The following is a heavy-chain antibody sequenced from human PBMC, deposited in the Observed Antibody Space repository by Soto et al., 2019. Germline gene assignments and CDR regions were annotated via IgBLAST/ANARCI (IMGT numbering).Heavy chain of an antibody. V-gene: IGHV1-69*01. CDR2: LLPVFGTP. J-gene: IGHJ4*02. CDR1: GGTFRTYA. CDR3: ARSESRDGYNQDYYFDY. D-gene: IGHD3-10*01. Sequence: QVQLVQSGPEVKKPGSSVKDSCRSSGGTFRTYAISWVRQAPGQGLEWMGWLLPVFGTPAYAQRFQGRVTITADESSSTSYMELTGLRSDDTAVYYCARSESRDGYNQDYYFDYWGQGTLVAVSS.